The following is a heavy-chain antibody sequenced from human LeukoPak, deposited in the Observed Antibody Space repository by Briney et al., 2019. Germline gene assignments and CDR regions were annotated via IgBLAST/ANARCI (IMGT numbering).Heavy chain of an antibody. V-gene: IGHV1-46*01. J-gene: IGHJ4*02. CDR2: INPSGGGT. D-gene: IGHD3-22*01. CDR1: GYTFTSYY. CDR3: TTSTKYDSSGSDY. Sequence: EASVKVSCTASGYTFTSYYMHWVRQAPGQGLEWMGIINPSGGGTSYAQKFQGRVTMTRDTSTSTVYMELSSLRSEDTAVYYCTTSTKYDSSGSDYWGQGTLVTVSS.